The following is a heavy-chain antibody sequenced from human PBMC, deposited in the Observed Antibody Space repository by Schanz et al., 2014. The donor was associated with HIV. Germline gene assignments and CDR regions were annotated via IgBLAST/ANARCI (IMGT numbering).Heavy chain of an antibody. CDR1: GGTFSDFA. CDR3: ATWREGGPVHFGMDV. D-gene: IGHD3-16*01. CDR2: IIPTFDTA. J-gene: IGHJ6*02. V-gene: IGHV1-69*14. Sequence: QVPLVQSGAEVTKPGSSVKVSCTASGGTFSDFAVHWVRQAPGQGLEWMGGIIPTFDTANYAQKFQDRVAITAEKSPATAYLTLSGLASEDTAVYYCATWREGGPVHFGMDVWGQGTRVTVSS.